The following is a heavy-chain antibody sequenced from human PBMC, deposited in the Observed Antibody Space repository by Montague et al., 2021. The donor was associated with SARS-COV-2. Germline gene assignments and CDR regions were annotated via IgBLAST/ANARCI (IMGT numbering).Heavy chain of an antibody. CDR2: INQGGAP. CDR3: ARGRPVQGSFRHFDSISSGALDI. V-gene: IGHV4-34*01. D-gene: IGHD3-9*01. J-gene: IGHJ3*02. Sequence: SETLSLICAVSRGSFSDYYWTWIRQSPGKGLEWIGEINQGGAPNYTPSLKSRVTISLDTSKKQLSLKLNSVTAADTAVFFCARGRPVQGSFRHFDSISSGALDIWAQGSLVIVSS. CDR1: RGSFSDYY.